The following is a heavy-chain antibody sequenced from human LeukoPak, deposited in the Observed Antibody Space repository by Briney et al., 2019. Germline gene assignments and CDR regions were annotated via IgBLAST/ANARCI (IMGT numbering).Heavy chain of an antibody. Sequence: GGSLRLSCAASGFTFSNYYVRWVRQRPGKGLLWVSRINSDGRDTGYVDSVKGRFTISRDNAKNTVYLQMNSLRAEDTAVYYCATFGYNWNLGYWGQGTLVTVSS. J-gene: IGHJ4*02. D-gene: IGHD1-20*01. CDR3: ATFGYNWNLGY. V-gene: IGHV3-74*01. CDR2: INSDGRDT. CDR1: GFTFSNYY.